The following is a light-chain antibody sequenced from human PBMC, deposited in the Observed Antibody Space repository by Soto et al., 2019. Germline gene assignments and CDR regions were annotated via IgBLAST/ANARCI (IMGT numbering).Light chain of an antibody. V-gene: IGKV1-12*01. CDR1: ERINTY. CDR3: QQANSPPLT. Sequence: DIQMTQAPSSGAASVGDRVIITCRASERINTYLAWYQQQPGKAPKLLIYAASSLQSGVPSRFSGSGSGTEFTLTISNLQPEDFATYSCQQANSPPLTFGGGTKVDIK. J-gene: IGKJ4*01. CDR2: AAS.